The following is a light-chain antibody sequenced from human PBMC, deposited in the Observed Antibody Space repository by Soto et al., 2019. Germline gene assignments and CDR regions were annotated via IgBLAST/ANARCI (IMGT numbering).Light chain of an antibody. CDR2: DAS. Sequence: EIGLTQSPATLSLSPGERATLSCRASPSVSSSLAWYQQKPGQAPRLLIYDASNRATGIPARFSGSGSGTDFTLTISSLEPEDFAVYYCQQRSNWPLTFGQGTRLEIK. J-gene: IGKJ5*01. CDR3: QQRSNWPLT. V-gene: IGKV3-11*01. CDR1: PSVSSS.